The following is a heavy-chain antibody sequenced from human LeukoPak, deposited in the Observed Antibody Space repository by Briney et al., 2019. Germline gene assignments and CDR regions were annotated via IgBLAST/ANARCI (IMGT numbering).Heavy chain of an antibody. J-gene: IGHJ3*02. Sequence: GESLKISCKGSGYSFTSYWIGWVRQMPGKGLEGMGIIYPGDSDTRYSPSFQGQVTISADKSISTAYLQWSSLKASDTAMYYCARRKTYYYDSSGYRYDAFDIWGQGTMVTVSS. CDR2: IYPGDSDT. CDR1: GYSFTSYW. D-gene: IGHD3-22*01. V-gene: IGHV5-51*01. CDR3: ARRKTYYYDSSGYRYDAFDI.